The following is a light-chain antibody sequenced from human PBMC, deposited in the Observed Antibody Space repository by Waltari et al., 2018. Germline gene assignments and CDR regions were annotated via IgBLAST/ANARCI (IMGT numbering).Light chain of an antibody. J-gene: IGKJ2*01. CDR3: QWGDT. CDR1: QSVSSSY. V-gene: IGKV3-20*01. Sequence: EIVLTQSPGTLSLSPGDRATLSCRASQSVSSSYLAWYQQKPGQAPRLLIYGASSRATGIPDRFSGSGSGTDFTLTISRLEPEDFAVYYCQWGDTFGQGTKLEIK. CDR2: GAS.